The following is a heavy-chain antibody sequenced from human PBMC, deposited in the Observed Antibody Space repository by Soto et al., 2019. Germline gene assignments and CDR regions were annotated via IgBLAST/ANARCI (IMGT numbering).Heavy chain of an antibody. D-gene: IGHD3-10*01. CDR3: ARVGVRGVTLFRFDP. CDR2: IYYSGST. CDR1: GGSISSYY. Sequence: SETLSLTCTVSGGSISSYYWSWIRQPPGKGLEWIGYIYYSGSTNYNPSLKSRVTISVDTSKNQFSLKLSSVTAADTAVYYCARVGVRGVTLFRFDPWGQGTLVTVSS. J-gene: IGHJ5*02. V-gene: IGHV4-59*01.